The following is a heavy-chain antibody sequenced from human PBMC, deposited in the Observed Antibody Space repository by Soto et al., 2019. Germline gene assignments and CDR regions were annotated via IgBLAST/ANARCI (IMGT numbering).Heavy chain of an antibody. Sequence: PSQTLALPCGISWDSVSSNSSACNLIRQSPSRGVEWLGRTYYRSNLYNDYAVSVKSRITSNPDTSKNQFSLQLNSVTPEDTAVYSCARDGYYYDSSGYLYPFDIWGQGTMVTVSS. CDR3: ARDGYYYDSSGYLYPFDI. J-gene: IGHJ3*02. CDR1: WDSVSSNSSA. CDR2: TYYRSNLYN. D-gene: IGHD3-22*01. V-gene: IGHV6-1*01.